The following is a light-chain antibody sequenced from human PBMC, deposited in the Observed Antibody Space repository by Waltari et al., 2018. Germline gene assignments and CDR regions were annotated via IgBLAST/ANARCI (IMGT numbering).Light chain of an antibody. J-gene: IGKJ2*01. CDR2: VTS. Sequence: DIQMTQSPSSVSASVGDGVTITCRASQYISRSLAWYQQKPGKAPKLLITVTSSLQSGVPSRFSGRGSGTDFTLTISSLQPEDFATYYCQQGKTFPFVFGQGTRLEIK. CDR3: QQGKTFPFV. CDR1: QYISRS. V-gene: IGKV1-12*01.